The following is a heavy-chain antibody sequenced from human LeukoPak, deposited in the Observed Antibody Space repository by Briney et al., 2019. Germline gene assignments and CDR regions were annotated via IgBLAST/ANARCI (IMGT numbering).Heavy chain of an antibody. CDR2: IYYSGST. Sequence: PWETLSLTCTVSGGSISSYYWSWIRQPPGKGLEWIGYIYYSGSTNYNPSLRSRVTISVDTSKNQLSLKLSSVTAADTAVYYCARDLGGIYFDYWGQGTLVTVSS. D-gene: IGHD1-26*01. CDR3: ARDLGGIYFDY. J-gene: IGHJ4*02. V-gene: IGHV4-59*01. CDR1: GGSISSYY.